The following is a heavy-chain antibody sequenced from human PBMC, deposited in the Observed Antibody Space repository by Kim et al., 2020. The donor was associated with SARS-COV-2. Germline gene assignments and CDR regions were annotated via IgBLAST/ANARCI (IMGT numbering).Heavy chain of an antibody. CDR2: INWNGGST. D-gene: IGHD3-22*01. J-gene: IGHJ3*02. Sequence: GGSLRLSCAASGFTFDDYGMSWFRQAPGKGLEWVSGINWNGGSTGYADSVKGRFTISRDNAKNSLYLQMNSLRAEDTALYHCARGDYDSSGALAFDIWGQGTMVTVSS. V-gene: IGHV3-20*01. CDR3: ARGDYDSSGALAFDI. CDR1: GFTFDDYG.